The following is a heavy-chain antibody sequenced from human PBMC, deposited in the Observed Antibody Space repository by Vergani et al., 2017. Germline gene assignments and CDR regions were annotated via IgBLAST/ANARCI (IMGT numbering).Heavy chain of an antibody. V-gene: IGHV3-43*01. Sequence: EVQLVESGGVVVQPGGSLRLSCAASGFTFDDYTMHWVRQAPGKGLEWVSLISWDGGSTYYADSVKGRFTISRDNSKNSLYLQMNSLRAEDTAVYYCAKEVSSPGEYYYYYYMDVWGKGTTVTVSS. CDR2: ISWDGGST. CDR1: GFTFDDYT. J-gene: IGHJ6*03. CDR3: AKEVSSPGEYYYYYYMDV. D-gene: IGHD7-27*01.